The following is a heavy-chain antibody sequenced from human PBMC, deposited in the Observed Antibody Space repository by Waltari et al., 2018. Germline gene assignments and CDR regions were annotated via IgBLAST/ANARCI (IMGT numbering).Heavy chain of an antibody. CDR1: GFTSSMYW. V-gene: IGHV3-74*01. D-gene: IGHD4-17*01. Sequence: EVQLVESGGGLVQPGGSLCLSCAASGFTSSMYWMHWVRQAPGKGLVWVSRSNSDGSSTSYADSVKGRFTISKDNAKNTVYLQMNSLRAEDTAIYYCARGARRTTVTTGWWYFDLWGRGTLVTVSS. CDR3: ARGARRTTVTTGWWYFDL. CDR2: SNSDGSST. J-gene: IGHJ2*01.